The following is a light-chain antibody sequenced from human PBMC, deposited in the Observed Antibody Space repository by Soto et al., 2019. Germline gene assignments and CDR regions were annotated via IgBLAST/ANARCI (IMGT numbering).Light chain of an antibody. Sequence: DIQMTQSPSTLSASVGDRVTITCRASQSISSWLAWYQQKPGKAPKLLIYKASSLESGVPSRFSGSGSGTEFTLTISGLKPDDFSTYYCQQYNSYWTFGQGTKVEIK. V-gene: IGKV1-5*03. CDR1: QSISSW. J-gene: IGKJ1*01. CDR2: KAS. CDR3: QQYNSYWT.